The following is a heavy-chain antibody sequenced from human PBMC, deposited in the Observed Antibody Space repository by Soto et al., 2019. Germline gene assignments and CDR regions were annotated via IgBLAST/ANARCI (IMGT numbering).Heavy chain of an antibody. J-gene: IGHJ6*02. D-gene: IGHD3-3*01. CDR3: ARSLGITILVRGSTNQTYYYYGMDV. V-gene: IGHV2-26*01. Sequence: SGPTLVNPTETLTLTCTVSGFSLSNARMGVSWIRQPPGKALEWLAHIFSNDEKSYSTSLKSRLTISKDTSKSQVVLTMTNMDPVDRATYYCARSLGITILVRGSTNQTYYYYGMDVWGQGTTVTVSS. CDR1: GFSLSNARMG. CDR2: IFSNDEK.